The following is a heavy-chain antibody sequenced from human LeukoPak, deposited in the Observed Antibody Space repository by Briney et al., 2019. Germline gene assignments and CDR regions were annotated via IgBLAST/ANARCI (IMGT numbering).Heavy chain of an antibody. CDR1: GYTFTSYA. V-gene: IGHV1-18*01. D-gene: IGHD2-15*01. Sequence: GASVKVSCKASGYTFTSYAISWVRQAPGQGLEWMGWISGHNDDTNYAQRLQGRVTMTTDTSTGTAYMELRSLRSDDTAVYYCARAGYCSGGSCYPYYYYYMDVWGKGTTVTVSS. CDR2: ISGHNDDT. CDR3: ARAGYCSGGSCYPYYYYYMDV. J-gene: IGHJ6*03.